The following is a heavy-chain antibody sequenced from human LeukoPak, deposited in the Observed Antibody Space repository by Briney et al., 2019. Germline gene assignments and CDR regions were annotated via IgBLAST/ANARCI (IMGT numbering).Heavy chain of an antibody. J-gene: IGHJ6*02. D-gene: IGHD2-2*01. CDR1: GGSFSGYY. V-gene: IGHV4-34*01. CDR3: ARGRPYCSSTSCYAYGMDV. Sequence: SETLSLTCAVYGGSFSGYYWSWIRQPPGKGLEWIGEIYHSGSTNYNPSLKSRVTISVDTSKNQFSLKLSSVTAADTAVYYCARGRPYCSSTSCYAYGMDVWGQGTTVTVSS. CDR2: IYHSGST.